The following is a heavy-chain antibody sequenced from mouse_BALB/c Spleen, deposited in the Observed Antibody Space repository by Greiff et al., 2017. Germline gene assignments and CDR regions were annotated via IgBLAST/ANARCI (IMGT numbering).Heavy chain of an antibody. CDR1: GFNIKDYY. D-gene: IGHD2-14*01. J-gene: IGHJ2*01. Sequence: EVKLMESGAELVRSGASVKLSCTASGFNIKDYYMHWVKQRPEQGLEWIGWIDPENGATEYAPKFQGKATMTADTSSNTAYLQLSSLTSEDTAVYYCNASGYDVIDYWGQGTTLTVSS. CDR2: IDPENGAT. V-gene: IGHV14-4*02. CDR3: NASGYDVIDY.